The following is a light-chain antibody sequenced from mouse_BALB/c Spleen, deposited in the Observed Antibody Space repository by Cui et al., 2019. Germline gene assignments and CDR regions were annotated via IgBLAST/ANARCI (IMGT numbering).Light chain of an antibody. CDR2: LTS. Sequence: QILLTQSPALMSASPGEKVTMTCSASSSVSYMYWYQQKPRSSPKPWIYLTSNLASGVPARFSGSGSGTSYSLTISSMEAEDAATYYCQQWSSNPRTFGAGTKLEIK. CDR1: SSVSY. V-gene: IGKV4-68*01. CDR3: QQWSSNPRT. J-gene: IGKJ1*01.